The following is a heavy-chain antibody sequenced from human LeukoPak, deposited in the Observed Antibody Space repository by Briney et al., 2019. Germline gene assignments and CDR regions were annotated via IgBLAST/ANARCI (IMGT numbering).Heavy chain of an antibody. CDR3: ARGADTGYSSDS. V-gene: IGHV3-23*01. J-gene: IGHJ5*02. CDR1: GFTFSSYA. D-gene: IGHD6-19*01. Sequence: GGSLRLSCAASGFTFSSYAMSWVRQAPGKGLEWVSAISGSGGSTYYADSVKGRFTISRDNAKHTLYLQMNSLRAEDTAVYYCARGADTGYSSDSWGQGTLVTVSS. CDR2: ISGSGGST.